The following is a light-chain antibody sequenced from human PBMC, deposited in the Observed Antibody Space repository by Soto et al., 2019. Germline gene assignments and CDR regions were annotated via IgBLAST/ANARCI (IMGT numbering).Light chain of an antibody. Sequence: AIRMTQSPSSFSASTGDRVTITCRASQGVSSYLAWYQQKPGKAPKLLIYAASTLQSGVPSGFSGSGSGTDFTLTISCLQSEDFATYYCQQYYSDPPTFGQGTKVEIK. CDR2: AAS. V-gene: IGKV1-8*01. CDR3: QQYYSDPPT. CDR1: QGVSSY. J-gene: IGKJ1*01.